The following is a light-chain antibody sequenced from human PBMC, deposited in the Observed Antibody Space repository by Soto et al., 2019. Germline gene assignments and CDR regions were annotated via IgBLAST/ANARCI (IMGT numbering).Light chain of an antibody. J-gene: IGKJ3*01. Sequence: DIQMTQSLSSLSASVGDRVTITCQASQDISNHLNWYQHKPGKAPKLLMSDASTLETGVPSRFGGSGSGTDFTFTISGLQPEDIATYYCQQYDTLAPTFGPGTKVDLK. CDR2: DAS. CDR3: QQYDTLAPT. V-gene: IGKV1-33*01. CDR1: QDISNH.